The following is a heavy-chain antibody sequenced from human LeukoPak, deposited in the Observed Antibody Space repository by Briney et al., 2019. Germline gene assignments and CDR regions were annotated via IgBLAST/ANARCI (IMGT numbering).Heavy chain of an antibody. CDR1: GFTFSSYG. Sequence: GGSLRLSCAASGFTFSSYGVHWVRQAPGKGLEWVAVISYDGSNKYYADSAKGRFTISRDNSKNTLYLQMNSLRAEDTAVYYCAKDRGGSYYSWGQGTLVTVSS. V-gene: IGHV3-30*18. CDR3: AKDRGGSYYS. D-gene: IGHD1-26*01. J-gene: IGHJ4*02. CDR2: ISYDGSNK.